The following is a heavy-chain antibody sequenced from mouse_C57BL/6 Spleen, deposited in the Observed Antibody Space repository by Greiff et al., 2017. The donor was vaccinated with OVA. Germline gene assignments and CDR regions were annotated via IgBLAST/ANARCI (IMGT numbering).Heavy chain of an antibody. CDR1: GYTFTSYG. Sequence: QVQLQQPGAELVRPGASVKLSCKASGYTFTSYGISWVKQRTGQGLEWIGEIYPRSGNTYYNEKFKGKATLTADKSSSTAYMELRSLTSEDSAVYFCARLGGNYPLDYWGQGTTLTVSS. CDR2: IYPRSGNT. V-gene: IGHV1-81*01. CDR3: ARLGGNYPLDY. D-gene: IGHD2-1*01. J-gene: IGHJ2*01.